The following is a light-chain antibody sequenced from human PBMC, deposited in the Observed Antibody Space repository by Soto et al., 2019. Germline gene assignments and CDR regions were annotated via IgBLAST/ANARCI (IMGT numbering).Light chain of an antibody. CDR2: TND. Sequence: QAVLTQPPSAAGTPGQTVTIACSGSSSNIGTSSVHWYKHLPGTAPKPLIYTNDQRPSGVPDRFSGSKSGTSASLAISGLESEDEADYYCAVWDDSLNGHVFGAGTKVTVL. CDR3: AVWDDSLNGHV. J-gene: IGLJ1*01. V-gene: IGLV1-44*01. CDR1: SSNIGTSS.